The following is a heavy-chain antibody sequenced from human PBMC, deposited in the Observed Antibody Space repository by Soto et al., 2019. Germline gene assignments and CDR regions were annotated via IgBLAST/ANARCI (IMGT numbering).Heavy chain of an antibody. J-gene: IGHJ3*02. D-gene: IGHD6-6*01. CDR1: GGSISSGDYY. CDR3: ARPKEYSSSAETDAFDI. Sequence: SETLSLTCTVSGGSISSGDYYWSWIRQPPGKGLEWIGYIYYSGSTYYNPSLKSRVTISVDTSKNQFSLKLSSVTAVDTAVYYCARPKEYSSSAETDAFDIWGQGTMVTVSS. V-gene: IGHV4-30-4*01. CDR2: IYYSGST.